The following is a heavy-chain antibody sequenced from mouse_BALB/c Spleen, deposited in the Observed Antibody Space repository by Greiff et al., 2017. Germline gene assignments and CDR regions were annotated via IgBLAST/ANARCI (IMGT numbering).Heavy chain of an antibody. Sequence: VKLMESGPGLVAPSQSLSITCTVSGFSLTSYGVHWVRQPPGKGLEWLGVIWAGGSTNYNSALMSRLSISKDNSKSQVFLKMNSLQTDDTAMYYCARDEVLRYYFDYWGQGTTLTVSS. D-gene: IGHD1-1*01. CDR2: IWAGGST. J-gene: IGHJ2*01. CDR3: ARDEVLRYYFDY. V-gene: IGHV2-9*02. CDR1: GFSLTSYG.